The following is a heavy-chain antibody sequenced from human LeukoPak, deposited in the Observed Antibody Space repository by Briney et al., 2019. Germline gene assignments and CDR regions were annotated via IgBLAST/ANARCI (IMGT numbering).Heavy chain of an antibody. CDR2: IYYSGSI. CDR3: AREDSGSYYNFYYFYMDV. J-gene: IGHJ6*03. D-gene: IGHD3-10*01. V-gene: IGHV4-59*01. CDR1: GGSISSYY. Sequence: SETLSLTCTVSGGSISSYYWSWIRQPPGKGLEWIGYIYYSGSINYNPSLKSRVIISVDKSKNQFSLKLTSVTAADTAVYYCAREDSGSYYNFYYFYMDVWGKGTTVTISS.